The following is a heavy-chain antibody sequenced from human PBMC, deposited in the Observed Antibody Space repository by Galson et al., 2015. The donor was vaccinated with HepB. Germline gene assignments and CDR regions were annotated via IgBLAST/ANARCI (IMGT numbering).Heavy chain of an antibody. CDR1: GFNFSNYS. CDR2: ISINSSYI. V-gene: IGHV3-21*01. Sequence: SLRLSCAASGFNFSNYSMNWVRQAPGKGLEWVSFISINSSYIYYADSVKGRFTISRDNAENSLYLQMNSLRAEDTAVYYCARKHPDSGSGLGFYLDYWGQGTLVIVS. CDR3: ARKHPDSGSGLGFYLDY. J-gene: IGHJ4*02. D-gene: IGHD3-10*01.